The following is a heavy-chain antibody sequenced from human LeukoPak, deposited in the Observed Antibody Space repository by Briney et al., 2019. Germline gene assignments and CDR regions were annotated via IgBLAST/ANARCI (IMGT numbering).Heavy chain of an antibody. CDR2: INRDGSKE. V-gene: IGHV3-7*01. CDR1: GFIFSNYW. D-gene: IGHD5-12*01. CDR3: VRDGGVSGYDLLDY. J-gene: IGHJ4*02. Sequence: GGSLRLSCTASGFIFSNYWMTWVRQAPGKGRKWVAQINRDGSKEYYMDSVKARFTISRDNAKNSLSLQMNSLRAEDTAVYYCVRDGGVSGYDLLDYWGQGTLVTVSS.